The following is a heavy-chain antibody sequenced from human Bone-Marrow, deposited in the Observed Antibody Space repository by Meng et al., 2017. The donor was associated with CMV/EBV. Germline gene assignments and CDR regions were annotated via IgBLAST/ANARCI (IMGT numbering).Heavy chain of an antibody. V-gene: IGHV3-30-3*01. CDR3: ARGNARFDY. CDR2: ISYDGSNK. Sequence: LQGVESGGGVVQPGRSLRLSCAASGFTFSSYALHWVRQAPGKGLEWVAVISYDGSNKYYADSVKGRFTISRDNSKNTLYLQMNSLRAEDTAVYYCARGNARFDYWGQGTLVTASS. J-gene: IGHJ4*02. CDR1: GFTFSSYA.